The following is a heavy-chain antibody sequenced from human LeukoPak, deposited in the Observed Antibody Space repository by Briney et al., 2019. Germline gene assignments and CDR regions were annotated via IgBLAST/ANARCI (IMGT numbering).Heavy chain of an antibody. J-gene: IGHJ4*02. CDR1: RYTSTDNY. Sequence: ASVTVSCMASRYTSTDNYTRWVRQAPGQGLEWMGWITPNSGGTNYAQKFQGRVSMTRDTSITTAFMELSSLRSDDTAVYYCVSDRGIYWGQGTLVTVSS. V-gene: IGHV1-2*02. CDR3: VSDRGIY. CDR2: ITPNSGGT.